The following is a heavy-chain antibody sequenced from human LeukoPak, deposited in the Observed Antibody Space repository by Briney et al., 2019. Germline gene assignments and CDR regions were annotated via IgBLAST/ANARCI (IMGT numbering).Heavy chain of an antibody. V-gene: IGHV3-23*01. CDR2: ISGSGGST. CDR3: AARGCSNGVCYYFDF. D-gene: IGHD2-8*01. J-gene: IGHJ4*02. Sequence: QPGGSLRLSCAASGFMFSRYGMSWVRQAPGKGLEWVSDISGSGGSTIYSDSVKGRFTISRDSSKNTLYLQMKSLRAEDTAVYYCAARGCSNGVCYYFDFWGQGTLVTVSS. CDR1: GFMFSRYG.